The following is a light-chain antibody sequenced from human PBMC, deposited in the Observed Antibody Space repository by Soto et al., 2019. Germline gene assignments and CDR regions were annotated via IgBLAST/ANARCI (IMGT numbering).Light chain of an antibody. CDR1: SSNVESYNL. J-gene: IGLJ2*01. CDR2: EGS. Sequence: QSVLTQPASVSGSPGQSITISCTRTSSNVESYNLVSWYQHPPGKAPKLIIYEGSARPPGVSNRFSGAQSGHTASLTTSGLQDEDEADYYCSSYAGAVVFGGGTKLTVL. V-gene: IGLV2-23*01. CDR3: SSYAGAVV.